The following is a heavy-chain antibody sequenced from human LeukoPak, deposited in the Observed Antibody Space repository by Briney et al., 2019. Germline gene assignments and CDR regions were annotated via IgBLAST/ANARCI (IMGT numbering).Heavy chain of an antibody. CDR1: GFTFSSYG. V-gene: IGHV3-30*18. CDR3: AKELTAMVAYYYYYMDV. J-gene: IGHJ6*03. CDR2: ISYDGSNK. D-gene: IGHD5-18*01. Sequence: GRSLRLSCAASGFTFSSYGMHWVRQAPGKGLEWVAVISYDGSNKYYADSVKGRFTISRDNSKNTLYLQMNSLRAEDTAVYYCAKELTAMVAYYYYYMDVWGKGTTVTVSS.